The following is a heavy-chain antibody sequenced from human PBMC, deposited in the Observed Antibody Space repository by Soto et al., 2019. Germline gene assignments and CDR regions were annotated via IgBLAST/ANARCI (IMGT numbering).Heavy chain of an antibody. CDR1: GGSISSSNW. J-gene: IGHJ5*02. V-gene: IGHV4-4*02. CDR3: ARVTADFWSGYSGNWFDP. Sequence: SETLSLTCAVSGGSISSSNWWSWVRQPPGKGLEWIGEIYHSGSTNYNPSLKSRVTISVDKSKNQFSLKLSSVTAADTAVYYCARVTADFWSGYSGNWFDPWGQGTLVTVSS. CDR2: IYHSGST. D-gene: IGHD3-3*01.